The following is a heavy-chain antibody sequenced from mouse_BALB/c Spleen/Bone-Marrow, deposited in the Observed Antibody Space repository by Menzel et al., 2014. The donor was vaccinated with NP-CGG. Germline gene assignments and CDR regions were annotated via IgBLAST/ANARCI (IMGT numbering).Heavy chain of an antibody. Sequence: EVQLVESGPSLVKPSQTLSHTCSVTGDSITSGYWNWIRKFPGNKLEYMGYISYSGSTYYNPSLKSRISITRDTSKNQYYLQLNSVTTEDTATYYCARYDGNYDWYFDVWGAGTTVTVSS. J-gene: IGHJ1*01. CDR2: ISYSGST. CDR1: GDSITSGY. CDR3: ARYDGNYDWYFDV. D-gene: IGHD2-1*01. V-gene: IGHV3-8*02.